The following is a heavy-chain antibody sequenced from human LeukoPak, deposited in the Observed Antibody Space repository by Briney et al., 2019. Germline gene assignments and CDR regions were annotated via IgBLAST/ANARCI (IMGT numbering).Heavy chain of an antibody. J-gene: IGHJ5*02. Sequence: GGSLRLSCAASGFTFSSYAMSWVRQAPGKGLEWVSVIIGSGSSTYYADSVKGRFTISRDNARNTLYLQMNSLRAEDTAVYYCARWYYYETSGLYYGSFDNWGQGTLVTVSS. CDR3: ARWYYYETSGLYYGSFDN. CDR2: IIGSGSST. CDR1: GFTFSSYA. V-gene: IGHV3-23*01. D-gene: IGHD3-22*01.